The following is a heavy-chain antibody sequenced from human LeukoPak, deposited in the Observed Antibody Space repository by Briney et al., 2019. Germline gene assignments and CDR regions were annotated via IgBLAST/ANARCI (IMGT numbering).Heavy chain of an antibody. V-gene: IGHV5-51*01. D-gene: IGHD1-26*01. CDR1: GYSFTSYW. CDR2: IYLGDSDT. J-gene: IGHJ4*02. CDR3: ARQMGSYRTTFDY. Sequence: GESLKISCKGSGYSFTSYWIGWVRPMPGKGLEWMGIIYLGDSDTRYSPSFQGQVTISADKSISTAYLQWSSLKASDTAMYYCARQMGSYRTTFDYWGQGTLVTVSS.